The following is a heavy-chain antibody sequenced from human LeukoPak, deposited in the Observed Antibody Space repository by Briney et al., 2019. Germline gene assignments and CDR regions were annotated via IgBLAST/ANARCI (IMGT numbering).Heavy chain of an antibody. CDR2: IYYSGST. V-gene: IGHV4-59*01. CDR1: GGSISSYY. J-gene: IGHJ4*02. Sequence: SETLSLTCTVSGGSISSYYWSWIRQPPGKGLEWIGYIYYSGSTNYNPSLKSRVTISVDTSKNQFSLKLSSVTAADTAVYYCARDLGGTLFDYWGRGTLVTVSS. CDR3: ARDLGGTLFDY. D-gene: IGHD2-15*01.